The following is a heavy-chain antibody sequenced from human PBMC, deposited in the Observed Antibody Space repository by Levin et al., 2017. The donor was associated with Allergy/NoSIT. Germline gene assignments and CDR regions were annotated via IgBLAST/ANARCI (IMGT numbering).Heavy chain of an antibody. V-gene: IGHV3-30-3*01. Sequence: GESLKISCAASGFTFSSYAMHWVRQAPGKGLEWVAVISYDGSNKYYADSVKGRFTISRDNSKNTLYLQMNSLRAEDTAVYYCARGMLVAYGMDVWGQGTTVTVSS. J-gene: IGHJ6*02. CDR2: ISYDGSNK. CDR1: GFTFSSYA. CDR3: ARGMLVAYGMDV. D-gene: IGHD3-9*01.